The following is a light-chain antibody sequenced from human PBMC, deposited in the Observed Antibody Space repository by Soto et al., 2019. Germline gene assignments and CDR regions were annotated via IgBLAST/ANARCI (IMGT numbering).Light chain of an antibody. Sequence: DIQMTQSPSTLSASVGDRVTITCRASQSIKTWLAWYQRKPGRAPNLLIYDASSLQSGVPSRFSGSGSGTDFTLTISSLQPEDFATYYCQQSYSTPRITFGQGTRLEIK. J-gene: IGKJ5*01. CDR1: QSIKTW. CDR2: DAS. V-gene: IGKV1-39*01. CDR3: QQSYSTPRIT.